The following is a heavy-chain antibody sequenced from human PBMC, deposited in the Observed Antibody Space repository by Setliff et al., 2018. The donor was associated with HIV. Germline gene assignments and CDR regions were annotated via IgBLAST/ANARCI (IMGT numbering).Heavy chain of an antibody. CDR2: ILDSGST. Sequence: SETLSLTCTVSGASISSGGYYWNWIRQLPGKGLEWIGYILDSGSTYYNPSLRGRLSMSIDTPANQFSVELTSLTAADTALYFCARVPNWGSAPFAYDVWGLGTMVTVSS. V-gene: IGHV4-31*03. J-gene: IGHJ3*01. CDR3: ARVPNWGSAPFAYDV. CDR1: GASISSGGYY. D-gene: IGHD7-27*01.